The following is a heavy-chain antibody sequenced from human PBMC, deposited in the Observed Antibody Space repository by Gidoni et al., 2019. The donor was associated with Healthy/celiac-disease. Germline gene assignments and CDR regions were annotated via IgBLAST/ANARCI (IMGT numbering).Heavy chain of an antibody. Sequence: EVQLVESGGGLVKPGGSLRLSCAASGFPFRSYSMNWVRQAPGKGLEWVSSISSSSSYIYYADSVKGRFTISRDNAKNSLYLQMNSLRAEDTAVYYCARETRYSSSWSAFDIWGQGTMVTVSS. V-gene: IGHV3-21*01. J-gene: IGHJ3*02. D-gene: IGHD6-13*01. CDR3: ARETRYSSSWSAFDI. CDR2: ISSSSSYI. CDR1: GFPFRSYS.